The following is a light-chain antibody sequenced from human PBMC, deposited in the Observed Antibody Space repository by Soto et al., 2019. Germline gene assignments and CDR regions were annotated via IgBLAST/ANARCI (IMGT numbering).Light chain of an antibody. J-gene: IGKJ5*01. Sequence: DIQMTQSPSSLSASVGDRVTITCRASQSISSHLHWYQCKPGKAPKLLMCVASTLLSGVSSRFSGSGSGTDFTLTIGSLQPEDFATYYCQQSYSFPITFGQGTRLEI. CDR1: QSISSH. CDR2: VAS. CDR3: QQSYSFPIT. V-gene: IGKV1-39*01.